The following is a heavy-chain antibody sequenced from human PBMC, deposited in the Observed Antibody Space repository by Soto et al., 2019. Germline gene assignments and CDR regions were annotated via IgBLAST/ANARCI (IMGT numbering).Heavy chain of an antibody. Sequence: GGALRLSCAASGFTFSSYAMSWVRQAPGKGLEWASAISGSGGSTYYADSVKGRFTISRDNSKNTLYLQMNSLRAEDTAVYYCANSYCSSTSCYPRSYYYYYMDVWGKGTTVTVSS. J-gene: IGHJ6*03. V-gene: IGHV3-23*01. CDR1: GFTFSSYA. CDR2: ISGSGGST. D-gene: IGHD2-2*01. CDR3: ANSYCSSTSCYPRSYYYYYMDV.